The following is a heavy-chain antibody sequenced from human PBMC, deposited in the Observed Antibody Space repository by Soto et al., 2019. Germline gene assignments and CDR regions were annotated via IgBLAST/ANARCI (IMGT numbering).Heavy chain of an antibody. Sequence: QVQLQQWGAGLLKPSETLSLTCAVYGGPFSGYYWNWIRQPPGKGLEWIGEINHSGSTNYNPSLKSRVTISVDTSKNQFSLKLSSVTAADTAVYYCARGWGTIFDYWGQGTLVTVSS. V-gene: IGHV4-34*01. J-gene: IGHJ4*02. CDR1: GGPFSGYY. D-gene: IGHD7-27*01. CDR2: INHSGST. CDR3: ARGWGTIFDY.